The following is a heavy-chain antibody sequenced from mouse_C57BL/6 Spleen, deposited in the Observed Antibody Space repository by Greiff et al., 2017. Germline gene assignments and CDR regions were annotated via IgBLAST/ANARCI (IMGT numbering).Heavy chain of an antibody. CDR1: GFSLSTFGMG. J-gene: IGHJ3*01. V-gene: IGHV8-8*01. CDR2: IWWDDDK. CDR3: ARMEIFAAWFAY. Sequence: QVTLKESGPGILQPSQSLSLTCSFSGFSLSTFGMGVGWIRQPSGKGLEWLAHIWWDDDKYYNPALKNRLTISKDTSKNQVFLKIANVDTADTATYYCARMEIFAAWFAYWGQGTLVTVSA.